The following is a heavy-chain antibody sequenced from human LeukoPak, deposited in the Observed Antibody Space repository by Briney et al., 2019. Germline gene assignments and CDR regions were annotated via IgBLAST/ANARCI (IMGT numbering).Heavy chain of an antibody. CDR3: ARLDRVDYGDYVDWFDP. D-gene: IGHD4-17*01. V-gene: IGHV5-51*01. CDR1: GYRFTSSW. J-gene: IGHJ5*02. CDR2: IYPGDSAT. Sequence: GPLQTSGQGSGYRFTSSWIGGVRQMPGKGLGGMGIIYPGDSATRYSPSLLGPVTDSADKAISTAYLQWSSLNSSDTAMYYCARLDRVDYGDYVDWFDPWGQGTLVTVSS.